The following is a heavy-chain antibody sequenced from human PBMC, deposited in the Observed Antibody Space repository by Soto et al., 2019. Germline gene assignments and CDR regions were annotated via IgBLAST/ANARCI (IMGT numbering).Heavy chain of an antibody. V-gene: IGHV3-33*01. CDR2: IWYDGSNE. CDR3: ARDRRGSGWYDYFDY. D-gene: IGHD6-19*01. J-gene: IGHJ4*02. CDR1: GFTFSIYG. Sequence: QVQLVESGGGVVQPGRSLRLSCAASGFTFSIYGMHWVRQAPGKGLEWVAVIWYDGSNENYADSVKGRFTISRDNSKNTLYLQMNSLRAEDTALYYCARDRRGSGWYDYFDYWGQGTLVTVSS.